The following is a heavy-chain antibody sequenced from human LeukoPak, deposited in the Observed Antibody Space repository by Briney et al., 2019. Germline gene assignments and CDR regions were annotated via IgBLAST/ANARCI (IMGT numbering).Heavy chain of an antibody. CDR2: IGGSGGST. CDR3: ARGQLWFDY. J-gene: IGHJ5*01. D-gene: IGHD5-18*01. V-gene: IGHV3-23*01. CDR1: GFTFSNYA. Sequence: PGGSLRPSCAASGFTFSNYAMSWVRQAPGQGLERVSPIGGSGGSTSYADSVKGRFTISRDNSKNTLYLQMNSLRAEDTAIYYCARGQLWFDYWGQGTLVTVSS.